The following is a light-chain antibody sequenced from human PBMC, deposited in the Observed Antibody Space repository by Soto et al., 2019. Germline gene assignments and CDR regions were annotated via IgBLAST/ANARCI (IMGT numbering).Light chain of an antibody. V-gene: IGLV2-14*03. CDR3: SSYTNNYSVV. Sequence: QSALTQPASVSGSPGQSITISCTGTSSDVGGYNFVSWYQHHPGKAPKLMIYDVSNRSSGVSHRFSGSKSGNTASLTISGLQAEDEADYYCSSYTNNYSVVFGGGTQLTVL. CDR1: SSDVGGYNF. J-gene: IGLJ2*01. CDR2: DVS.